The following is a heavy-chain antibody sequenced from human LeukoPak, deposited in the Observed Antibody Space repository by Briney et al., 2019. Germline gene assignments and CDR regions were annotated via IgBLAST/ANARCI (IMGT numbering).Heavy chain of an antibody. V-gene: IGHV3-33*01. Sequence: PGGSLRLSCAASGFTFSSYGIHWVRQAPGKGLEWVAVIWYDESNKFYADSVKGRFTISRDNSKNTLYLQMNSLRAEDTAVYYCARGTSGTFKSFDYWGQGTLVTVSS. J-gene: IGHJ4*02. D-gene: IGHD1-26*01. CDR2: IWYDESNK. CDR3: ARGTSGTFKSFDY. CDR1: GFTFSSYG.